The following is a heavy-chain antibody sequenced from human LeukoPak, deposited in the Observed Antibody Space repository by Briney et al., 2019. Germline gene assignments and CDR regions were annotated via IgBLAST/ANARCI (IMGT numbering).Heavy chain of an antibody. D-gene: IGHD4-17*01. CDR2: IIPIFGTA. J-gene: IGHJ4*02. CDR3: ARTTVTTRRWRSIDY. CDR1: GGTFSSYA. V-gene: IGHV1-69*13. Sequence: ASVKVSCKASGGTFSSYAISWVRQAPGQGLEWMGGIIPIFGTANYAQKFQGRVTITADESTSTAYMELSSLRSEDTAVYYCARTTVTTRRWRSIDYWGQGTLVTVSS.